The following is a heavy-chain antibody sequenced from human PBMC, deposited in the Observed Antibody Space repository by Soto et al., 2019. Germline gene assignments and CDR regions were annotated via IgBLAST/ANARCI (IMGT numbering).Heavy chain of an antibody. CDR3: ARVPLTTYFDL. D-gene: IGHD3-9*01. CDR2: VYNSGST. J-gene: IGHJ2*01. CDR1: GGSVSGGSYC. V-gene: IGHV4-61*01. Sequence: QVQLQESGPGLVKPSETLSLTCTVSGGSVSGGSYCWSWIRQPPGKGLECIGYVYNSGSTTYNPSLTSRVTISVATSTNQFSLGLSSVTAADTAVYYCARVPLTTYFDLWGRGTLVTVSS.